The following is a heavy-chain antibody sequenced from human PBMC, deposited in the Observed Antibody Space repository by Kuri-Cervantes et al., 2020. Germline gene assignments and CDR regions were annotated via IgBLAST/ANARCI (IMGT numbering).Heavy chain of an antibody. Sequence: GGSLRLSCAASGFAISSNYMSWVRQAPGKGLEWVAVIWYDGSNKYYADSVKGRFTISRDNSKNTLYLQMNSLRAEDTAVYYCARIGTGYKFRFDPWGQGTLVTVSS. CDR3: ARIGTGYKFRFDP. J-gene: IGHJ5*02. CDR1: GFAISSNY. V-gene: IGHV3-33*08. D-gene: IGHD3-9*01. CDR2: IWYDGSNK.